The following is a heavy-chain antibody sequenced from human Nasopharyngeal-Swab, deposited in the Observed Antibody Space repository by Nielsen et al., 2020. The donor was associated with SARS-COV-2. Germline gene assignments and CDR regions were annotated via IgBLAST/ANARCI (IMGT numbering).Heavy chain of an antibody. CDR3: ATDKVRYDYALAY. V-gene: IGHV3-53*01. CDR2: IHPGGVS. J-gene: IGHJ4*02. Sequence: VRQAPGKGLEWVSIIHPGGVSAYADSVRGRFSISRDDFKNTLYLEMDSLRPEDTAVYYRATDKVRYDYALAYWGQGTLVTVSS. D-gene: IGHD3-16*01.